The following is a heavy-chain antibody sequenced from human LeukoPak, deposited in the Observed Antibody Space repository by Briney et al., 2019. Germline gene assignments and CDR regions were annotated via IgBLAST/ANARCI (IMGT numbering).Heavy chain of an antibody. D-gene: IGHD6-19*01. CDR3: ASSRRGGWYFDY. Sequence: GESLKISCKGSGYNFANYWIGWVRQMPGKGLEWMGIIYPGDSETRYSPSFQGQVTISVDKSISTAYLQWSSLKASDTAMYYCASSRRGGWYFDYWGQGTLVTVSS. J-gene: IGHJ4*02. CDR1: GYNFANYW. V-gene: IGHV5-51*01. CDR2: IYPGDSET.